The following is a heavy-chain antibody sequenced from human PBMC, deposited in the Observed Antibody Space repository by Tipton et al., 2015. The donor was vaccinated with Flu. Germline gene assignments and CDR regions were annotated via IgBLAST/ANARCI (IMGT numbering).Heavy chain of an antibody. D-gene: IGHD3-16*01. V-gene: IGHV4-39*07. CDR3: AKVLFGWVES. J-gene: IGHJ5*01. CDR2: IYYTGYP. CDR1: GGSISSSSHY. Sequence: TLSLTCTVSGGSISSSSHYWGWIRQAPGRGLEWVGSIYYTGYPYYNSSLKSRLAVSIDTSKKQFSLRLSSVTAADTAVYYCAKVLFGWVESWAQGTLVTVSS.